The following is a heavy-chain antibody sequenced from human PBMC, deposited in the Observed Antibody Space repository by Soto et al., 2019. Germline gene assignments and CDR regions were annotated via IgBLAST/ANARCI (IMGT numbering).Heavy chain of an antibody. CDR2: ISGGGGST. Sequence: GGSLRLSCAGSGFTFSSYAMSWVRQAPGKGLEWVSTISGGGGSTYYADSVKGRFTIFRDNSNNMLYLQMNSLRVEDTAVYYCAKALRYFDWWSTDDRALDIWGKGTMVTVSS. CDR1: GFTFSSYA. V-gene: IGHV3-23*01. J-gene: IGHJ3*02. D-gene: IGHD3-9*01. CDR3: AKALRYFDWWSTDDRALDI.